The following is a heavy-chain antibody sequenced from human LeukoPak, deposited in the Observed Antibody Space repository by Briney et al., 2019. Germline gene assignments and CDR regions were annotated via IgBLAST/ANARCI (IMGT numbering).Heavy chain of an antibody. CDR1: GFTFSSHA. CDR3: ARGGGYYYYYGMDV. D-gene: IGHD3-16*01. Sequence: QSGGSLRLSCEASGFTFSSHAMTWVRQAPGKGLEWVSAISGSGGSTYYADSVKGRFTISRDNSKNTLYLQMNSLRAEDTAVYYCARGGGYYYYYGMDVWGQGTAVTVSS. CDR2: ISGSGGST. V-gene: IGHV3-23*01. J-gene: IGHJ6*02.